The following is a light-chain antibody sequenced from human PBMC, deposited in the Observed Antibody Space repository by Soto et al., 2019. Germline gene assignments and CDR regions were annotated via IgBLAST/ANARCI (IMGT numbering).Light chain of an antibody. V-gene: IGLV2-14*03. CDR3: SSYSSSITHVV. CDR2: DVT. Sequence: QSALTQPASVSWSPGRSVTISCTGSSSDVGDFNYVSWYQHLPGRAPKLIIYDVTNRPSGISYRFSASKSGRTASLTISGLQAEDEADYYCSSYSSSITHVVFGGGTKLTVL. CDR1: SSDVGDFNY. J-gene: IGLJ2*01.